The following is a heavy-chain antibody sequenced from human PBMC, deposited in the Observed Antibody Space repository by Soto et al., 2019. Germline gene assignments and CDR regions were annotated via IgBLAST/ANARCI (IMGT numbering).Heavy chain of an antibody. CDR3: AKKSEIAVPRYHLDL. J-gene: IGHJ4*02. D-gene: IGHD2-21*01. V-gene: IGHV3-23*01. Sequence: SGGSLRLSCAASGFTFGSYAMSWVRQAPGKGLEWVSSMNGGGGSTYYAESVQGRFTISRDNSKNTLYLQMNSLRVEDTAVYYCAKKSEIAVPRYHLDLWGQGTLVTVSS. CDR1: GFTFGSYA. CDR2: MNGGGGST.